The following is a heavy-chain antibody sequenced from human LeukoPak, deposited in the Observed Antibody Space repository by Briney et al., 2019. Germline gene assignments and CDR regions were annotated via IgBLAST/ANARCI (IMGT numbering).Heavy chain of an antibody. CDR2: ISGSGGST. Sequence: GGSLRLSCAASGFTFRSYAMSWVRQAPGKGLEWVSRISGSGGSTYYADSVKGRFTISRDNCKNRLYLQMNSLRAEDTAVYYCAKVGITMIVGDDYWGQGTLVTVSS. V-gene: IGHV3-23*01. D-gene: IGHD3-22*01. CDR3: AKVGITMIVGDDY. J-gene: IGHJ4*02. CDR1: GFTFRSYA.